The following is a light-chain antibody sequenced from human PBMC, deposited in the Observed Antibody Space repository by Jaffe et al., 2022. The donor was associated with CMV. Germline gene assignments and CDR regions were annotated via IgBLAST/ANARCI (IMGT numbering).Light chain of an antibody. V-gene: IGLV3-19*01. CDR1: RLRTYY. CDR3: HSRDSSGYPLRV. J-gene: IGLJ3*02. Sequence: SSELTQDPAVSVALGQTVRITCQGDRLRTYYASWYQQKPGQAPLLVIYGQNNRPSGIPDRFSGSRSGNTASLTITGARAEDEADYYCHSRDSSGYPLRVFGGGTRLTVL. CDR2: GQN.